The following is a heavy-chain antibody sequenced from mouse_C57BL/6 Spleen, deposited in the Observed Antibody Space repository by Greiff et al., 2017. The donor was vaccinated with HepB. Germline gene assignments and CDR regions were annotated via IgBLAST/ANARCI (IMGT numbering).Heavy chain of an antibody. CDR3: ARRFHYGNYDFDY. D-gene: IGHD2-1*01. Sequence: QVQLQQPGAELVRPGSSVKLSCKASGYTFTSYWMDWVKQRPGQGLEWIGNIYPSDSETNYNQKFKDKATLTVDKSSSTAYMQLSSLTSEDSAVYYCARRFHYGNYDFDYWGQGTTLTVSS. V-gene: IGHV1-61*01. CDR2: IYPSDSET. CDR1: GYTFTSYW. J-gene: IGHJ2*01.